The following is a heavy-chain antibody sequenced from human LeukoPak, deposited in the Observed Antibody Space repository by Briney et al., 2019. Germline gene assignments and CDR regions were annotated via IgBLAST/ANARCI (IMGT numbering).Heavy chain of an antibody. Sequence: SGTLSLTCAVSGGSISSSNWRSWVRQPPGKGLEWIGEIYHSGSTNYNPSLKSRATISVDTSKNQFSLKLSSVTAADTAVYYCVRGRYSSGWFKDKNWFDPWGQGIPVTVSS. CDR3: VRGRYSSGWFKDKNWFDP. J-gene: IGHJ5*02. CDR1: GGSISSSNW. D-gene: IGHD6-19*01. CDR2: IYHSGST. V-gene: IGHV4-4*02.